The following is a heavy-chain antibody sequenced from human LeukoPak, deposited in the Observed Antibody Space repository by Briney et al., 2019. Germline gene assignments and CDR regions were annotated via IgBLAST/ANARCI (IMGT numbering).Heavy chain of an antibody. J-gene: IGHJ4*02. D-gene: IGHD3-16*02. Sequence: GGSLRLSCAASGFTFSSYSVNWVRQAPGKGLEWVSSISSSSSYIYYADSVKGRFAISRDNAKNSLYLQMNSLRAEDTAVYYCARDLSLFPFDYWGQGTLVTVSS. CDR3: ARDLSLFPFDY. CDR1: GFTFSSYS. CDR2: ISSSSSYI. V-gene: IGHV3-21*01.